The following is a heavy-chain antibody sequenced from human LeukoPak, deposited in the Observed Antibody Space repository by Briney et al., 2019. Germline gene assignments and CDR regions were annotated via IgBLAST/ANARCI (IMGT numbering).Heavy chain of an antibody. Sequence: ASVMVSCKASGYTFTSYDINWVRQATGQGLEWMGWMNHKSGNTGYAQKFQGRVTMTRNTSISTAYMELSSLRSDDTAVYYCARGITHKRRGHDYWGQGTLVTVSS. J-gene: IGHJ4*02. CDR3: ARGITHKRRGHDY. CDR1: GYTFTSYD. V-gene: IGHV1-8*01. CDR2: MNHKSGNT. D-gene: IGHD3-10*01.